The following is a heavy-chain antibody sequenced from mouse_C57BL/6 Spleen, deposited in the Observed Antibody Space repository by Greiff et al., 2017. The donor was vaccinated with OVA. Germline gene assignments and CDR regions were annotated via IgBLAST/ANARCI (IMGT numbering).Heavy chain of an antibody. V-gene: IGHV1-5*01. J-gene: IGHJ1*03. Sequence: EVQLQQSGTVLARPGASVKMSCKTSGYTFTSYWMHWVKQRPGQGLEWIGAIYPGNSDTSYNQKFKGKAKLTAVTSAGTAYMELSSLTNEDSAVYYCTGITTVVAKNFDVWGTGTTVTVSS. CDR3: TGITTVVAKNFDV. CDR2: IYPGNSDT. D-gene: IGHD1-1*01. CDR1: GYTFTSYW.